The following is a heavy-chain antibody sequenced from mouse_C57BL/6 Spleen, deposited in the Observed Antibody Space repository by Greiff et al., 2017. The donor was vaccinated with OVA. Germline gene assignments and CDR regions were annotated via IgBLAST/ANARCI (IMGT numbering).Heavy chain of an antibody. CDR3: ARRTAQLRYFDV. CDR1: GYTFTDYN. V-gene: IGHV1-18*01. J-gene: IGHJ1*03. Sequence: EVKVVESGPELVKPGASVKIPCKASGYTFTDYNMDWVKQSHGKSLEWIGDINPNNGGTIYNQKFKGKATLTVDKSSSTAYMELRSLTSEDTAVYYCARRTAQLRYFDVWGTGTTVTVSS. CDR2: INPNNGGT. D-gene: IGHD1-2*01.